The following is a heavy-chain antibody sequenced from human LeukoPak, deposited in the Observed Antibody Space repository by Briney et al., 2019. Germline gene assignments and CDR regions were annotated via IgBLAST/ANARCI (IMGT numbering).Heavy chain of an antibody. CDR2: INHSGST. CDR3: ASLYYDSSGYDGYYYYMDV. CDR1: GGSFSGYY. Sequence: GSLRLSCAVYGGSFSGYYWSWIRQPPGKGLEWIGEINHSGSTNYNPSLKSRVTISVDTSKNQFSLKLSSVTAADTAVYYCASLYYDSSGYDGYYYYMDVWGKGTTVTVSS. J-gene: IGHJ6*03. D-gene: IGHD3-22*01. V-gene: IGHV4-34*01.